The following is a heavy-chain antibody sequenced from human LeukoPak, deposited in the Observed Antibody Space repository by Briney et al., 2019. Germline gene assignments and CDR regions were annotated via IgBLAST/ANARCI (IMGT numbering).Heavy chain of an antibody. CDR3: ARETLRDLHWYFGL. J-gene: IGHJ2*01. CDR2: LSYDGINE. V-gene: IGHV3-30-3*01. CDR1: GFTVSSHA. D-gene: IGHD3/OR15-3a*01. Sequence: GGSLRLSCAGSGFTVSSHAMHWVRQAPGKGLEWVAVLSYDGINENYAGSLRGRFTISRDSFKNMLYLQMNSLTTDDTALYYCARETLRDLHWYFGLWGRGTLVTVSS.